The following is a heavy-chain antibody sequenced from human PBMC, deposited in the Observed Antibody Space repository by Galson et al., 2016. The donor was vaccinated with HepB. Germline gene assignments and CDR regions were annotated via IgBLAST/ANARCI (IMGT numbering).Heavy chain of an antibody. CDR2: IYYRGST. D-gene: IGHD2-15*01. CDR3: ARYCNGGTCYYRNYLDQ. V-gene: IGHV4-39*02. Sequence: SETLSLTCTVSGDSITNSAYYWGWIRQPPGKGLEWIGTIYYRGSTYYNPSLKSRVTISIDTSKNTFSLRLRSVTAADTAVYHCARYCNGGTCYYRNYLDQWSQGTLVAVSS. CDR1: GDSITNSAYY. J-gene: IGHJ4*02.